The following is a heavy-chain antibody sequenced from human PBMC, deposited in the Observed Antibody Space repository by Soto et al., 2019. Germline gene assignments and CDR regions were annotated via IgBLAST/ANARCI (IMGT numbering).Heavy chain of an antibody. J-gene: IGHJ3*02. V-gene: IGHV3-30*03. Sequence: PGGSLRLSCAASGFTFSSYGMHWARQAPGKGLEWVAVISYDGSNKYYADSVKGRFTISRDNSKNTLYLQMNSLRSDDTAVYYCASSEGVGQWLDTDAFDIWGQGTMVTVSS. D-gene: IGHD6-19*01. CDR2: ISYDGSNK. CDR1: GFTFSSYG. CDR3: ASSEGVGQWLDTDAFDI.